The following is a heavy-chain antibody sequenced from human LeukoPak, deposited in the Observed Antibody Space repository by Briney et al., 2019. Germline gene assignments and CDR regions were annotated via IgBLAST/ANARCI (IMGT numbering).Heavy chain of an antibody. CDR2: IYYSGNT. CDR3: ARGRDSSGYLYYYYYYYMDV. D-gene: IGHD3-22*01. J-gene: IGHJ6*03. V-gene: IGHV4-39*07. Sequence: SETLSLTCSVSGGSISSSPYYWGWIRQPPGKGLEWIGNIYYSGNTYYISSLKSRLTISVDTAKNQFSLKLSSVTAADTAVYYCARGRDSSGYLYYYYYYYMDVWGKGTTVTVSS. CDR1: GGSISSSPYY.